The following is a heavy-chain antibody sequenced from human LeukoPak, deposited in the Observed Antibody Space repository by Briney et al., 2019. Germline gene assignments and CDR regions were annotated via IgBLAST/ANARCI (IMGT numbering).Heavy chain of an antibody. D-gene: IGHD6-13*01. J-gene: IGHJ4*02. CDR2: TYYRSKWYN. CDR3: ARARYSSSWYFDS. Sequence: SQTLSLTCAMPGDSVSSNRAAWNWTRQSPSRGLEWLGRTYYRSKWYNDYAESMKSRITINPDTSKNQFSLQLNSVTPEDTAVYYCARARYSSSWYFDSWGQGTLVTVSS. CDR1: GDSVSSNRAA. V-gene: IGHV6-1*01.